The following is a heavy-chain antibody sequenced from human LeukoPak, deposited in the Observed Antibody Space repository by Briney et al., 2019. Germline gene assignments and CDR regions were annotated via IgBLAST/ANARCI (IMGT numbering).Heavy chain of an antibody. J-gene: IGHJ4*02. Sequence: GGSLRLSCAASGFTFIYYGMTWVRQAPGKGLEWISYISSSGRTIYYADSVKGRFTISRDNAKNSVYLQMNSLSAEDTAVYYCARDRARATEGPELDYWGQGTLVTVSS. D-gene: IGHD1-26*01. CDR1: GFTFIYYG. V-gene: IGHV3-48*04. CDR3: ARDRARATEGPELDY. CDR2: ISSSGRTI.